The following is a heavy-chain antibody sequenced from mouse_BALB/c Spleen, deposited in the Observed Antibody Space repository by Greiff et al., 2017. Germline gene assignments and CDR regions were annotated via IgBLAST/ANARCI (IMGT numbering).Heavy chain of an antibody. D-gene: IGHD2-14*01. V-gene: IGHV5-17*02. CDR1: GFTFSSVG. CDR3: AREGVRRAWFAY. CDR2: ISSGSSTI. Sequence: EVKLVESGGGLVQPGGSRKLSCAASGFTFSSVGMHWVRQAPEKGLEWVAYISSGSSTIYYADTVKGRFTISRDNPKNTLFLQMTSLRSEDTAMYYCAREGVRRAWFAYWGQGTLVTVSA. J-gene: IGHJ3*01.